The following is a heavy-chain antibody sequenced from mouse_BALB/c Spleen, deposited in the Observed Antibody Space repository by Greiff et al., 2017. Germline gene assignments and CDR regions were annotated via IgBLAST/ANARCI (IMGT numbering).Heavy chain of an antibody. CDR2: ISSGSSTI. Sequence: DVHLVESGGGLVQPGGSRKLSCAASGFTFSSFGMHWVRQAPEKGLEWVAYISSGSSTICYADTVKGRFTISRDNPKNTLFLQMTSLRSEDTAMYYCARSPYYYGSSYYAMDYWGQGTSVTVSS. V-gene: IGHV5-17*02. D-gene: IGHD1-1*01. CDR1: GFTFSSFG. J-gene: IGHJ4*01. CDR3: ARSPYYYGSSYYAMDY.